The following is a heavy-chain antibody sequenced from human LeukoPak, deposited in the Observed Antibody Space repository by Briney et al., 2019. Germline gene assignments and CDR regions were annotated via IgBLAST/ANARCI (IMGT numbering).Heavy chain of an antibody. D-gene: IGHD2-2*01. V-gene: IGHV4-4*07. CDR3: AREWGSVVVPAAIPPRHWFDP. CDR1: GGSISSYY. CDR2: IYTSGST. J-gene: IGHJ5*02. Sequence: PSETLSLTCTVSGGSISSYYWSWIRQPAGKGLEWIGRIYTSGSTNYNPSLKSRVTMSVDTSKNQFSLKLSSVTAADTAVYYCAREWGSVVVPAAIPPRHWFDPWGQGTLVTVSS.